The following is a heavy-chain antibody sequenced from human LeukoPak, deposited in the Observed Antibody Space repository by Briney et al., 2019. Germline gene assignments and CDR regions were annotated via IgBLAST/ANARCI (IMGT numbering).Heavy chain of an antibody. D-gene: IGHD1-26*01. CDR1: GYTFTDYF. J-gene: IGHJ6*03. Sequence: ASVKVSCKASGYTFTDYFMHWVRQAPGQGLEWMGWINPNSGGTNYAQKFQGRVTMTRDTSISTAYMELSRLRSDDTAVYYCARDRMGADYYYYMDVWGKGTTVTVSS. CDR2: INPNSGGT. V-gene: IGHV1-2*02. CDR3: ARDRMGADYYYYMDV.